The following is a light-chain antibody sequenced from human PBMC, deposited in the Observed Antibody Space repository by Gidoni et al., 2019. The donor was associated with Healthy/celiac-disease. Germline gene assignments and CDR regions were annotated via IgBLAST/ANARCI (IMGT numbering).Light chain of an antibody. CDR1: QSVSSY. V-gene: IGKV3-11*01. CDR3: QQRSNWPQNX. Sequence: EIVLTQSPATLSLSPGERATLSCRASQSVSSYLAWYQQKPGQAPRLLIYDASNRATGIPARFSGSGSGTDFTLTISSLEPEDFAVYYCQQRSNWPQNXFXGGTKVEIK. J-gene: IGKJ4*01. CDR2: DAS.